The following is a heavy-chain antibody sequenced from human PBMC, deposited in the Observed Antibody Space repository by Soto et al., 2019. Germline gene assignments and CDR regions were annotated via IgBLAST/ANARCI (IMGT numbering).Heavy chain of an antibody. CDR1: GFTFSSYA. Sequence: QVQLVESGGGVVQPGRSLRLSCAASGFTFSSYAMHWVRQAPGKGLEWVAVISYDGSNKYYADSVKGRFTISRDNSKNTLYLQMNSLRAEDTAVYYCARDCSGGSCYPPLDYYYYYGMDVWGQGTTVTVSS. D-gene: IGHD2-15*01. V-gene: IGHV3-30-3*01. CDR2: ISYDGSNK. CDR3: ARDCSGGSCYPPLDYYYYYGMDV. J-gene: IGHJ6*02.